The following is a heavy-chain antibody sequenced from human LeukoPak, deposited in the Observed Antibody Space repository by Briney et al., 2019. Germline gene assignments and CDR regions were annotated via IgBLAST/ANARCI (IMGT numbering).Heavy chain of an antibody. CDR2: IYSGGNI. V-gene: IGHV3-53*05. CDR3: ARALWYYDSSGYYLSNY. J-gene: IGHJ4*02. CDR1: GFTVSSTY. Sequence: GGSLRLSCAASGFTVSSTYMSWVRRAPGKGLEWVSVIYSGGNIYYIESVKGRFTISRDNFKNTLYLQMNSLRPEDTAMYYCARALWYYDSSGYYLSNYWGQGTLVTVSS. D-gene: IGHD3-22*01.